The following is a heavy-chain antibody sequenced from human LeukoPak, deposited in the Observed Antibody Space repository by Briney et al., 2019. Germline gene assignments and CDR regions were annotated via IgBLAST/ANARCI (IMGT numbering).Heavy chain of an antibody. J-gene: IGHJ4*02. V-gene: IGHV3-74*01. CDR2: ISTDGSRP. CDR3: VRDGQGSTPLDY. D-gene: IGHD2-15*01. Sequence: TGGSLRLSCAASGFTFSSHWVHWVRQAPGKGLVWVSGISTDGSRPRYADSVNGRFTISRDNAKNTLYLQMNSLRAEDTAVYFCVRDGQGSTPLDYWGQGTLVTVSS. CDR1: GFTFSSHW.